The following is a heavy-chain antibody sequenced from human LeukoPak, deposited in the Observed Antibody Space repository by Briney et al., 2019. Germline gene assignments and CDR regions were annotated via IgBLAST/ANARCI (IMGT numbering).Heavy chain of an antibody. CDR3: ARLGKSFYYYYMDV. V-gene: IGHV4-34*01. J-gene: IGHJ6*03. CDR2: INHSGST. D-gene: IGHD1-26*01. CDR1: GGSFSGYY. Sequence: SETLSLTCAVYGGSFSGYYWSWIRQPPGKGLEWIGEINHSGSTNYNPSLKSRVTISVDTSKNQISLKLSSVTAADTAVYYCARLGKSFYYYYMDVWGKGTTVTVSS.